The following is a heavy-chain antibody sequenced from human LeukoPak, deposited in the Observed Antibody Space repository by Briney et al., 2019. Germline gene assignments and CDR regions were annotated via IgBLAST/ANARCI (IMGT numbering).Heavy chain of an antibody. D-gene: IGHD2-2*01. CDR1: GFTLSSYG. J-gene: IGHJ4*02. V-gene: IGHV3-30*18. CDR2: ISYDGSNK. Sequence: GGSLRLSCAASGFTLSSYGMHWVRQAPGKGLEWVAVISYDGSNKYYADSVKGRFTISRDNSKNTLYLQMNSLRAEDTAVYYCAKDQWGCSSTSCYAYWGQGTLVTVSS. CDR3: AKDQWGCSSTSCYAY.